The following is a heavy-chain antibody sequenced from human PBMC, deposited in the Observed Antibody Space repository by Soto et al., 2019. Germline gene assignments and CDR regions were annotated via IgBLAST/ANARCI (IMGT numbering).Heavy chain of an antibody. Sequence: GGSLRLSCAASGFTFSSYSMNWVRQAPGKGLEWVSSISSSSSYIYYADSVKGRFTISRDNAKNSLYLQMNSLRAEDTAVYYCARDPARTGTPHGMGMDVWGQGTTVTVSS. CDR3: ARDPARTGTPHGMGMDV. V-gene: IGHV3-21*01. CDR2: ISSSSSYI. D-gene: IGHD1-1*01. CDR1: GFTFSSYS. J-gene: IGHJ6*02.